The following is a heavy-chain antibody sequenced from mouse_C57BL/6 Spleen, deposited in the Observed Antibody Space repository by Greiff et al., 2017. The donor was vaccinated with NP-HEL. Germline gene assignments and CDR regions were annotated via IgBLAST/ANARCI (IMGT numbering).Heavy chain of an antibody. CDR3: ARRPHYYGSRDDY. CDR1: GYTFTSYW. D-gene: IGHD1-1*01. J-gene: IGHJ2*01. Sequence: LQESGAELVKPGASVKLSCKASGYTFTSYWMQWVKQRPGQGLEWIGEIDPSDSYTNYNQKFKGKATLTVDTSSSTAYMQLSSLTSEDSAVYYCARRPHYYGSRDDYWGQGTTLTVSS. V-gene: IGHV1-50*01. CDR2: IDPSDSYT.